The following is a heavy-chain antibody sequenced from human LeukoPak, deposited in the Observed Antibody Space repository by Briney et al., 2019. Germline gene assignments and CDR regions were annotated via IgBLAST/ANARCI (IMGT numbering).Heavy chain of an antibody. CDR2: ISGSGANT. D-gene: IGHD3-9*01. V-gene: IGHV3-23*01. CDR1: KFTFSTSA. CDR3: AKESQTYYDIMTGYPNYYFDY. J-gene: IGHJ4*02. Sequence: QPGGSLRPSCAASKFTFSTSAMSWVRQAPGKGLEWVSAISGSGANTYYVDSVKGRFTISRDNSKNTLYLEMSSLRSDDTAVYYCAKESQTYYDIMTGYPNYYFDYWGQGTLVTVSS.